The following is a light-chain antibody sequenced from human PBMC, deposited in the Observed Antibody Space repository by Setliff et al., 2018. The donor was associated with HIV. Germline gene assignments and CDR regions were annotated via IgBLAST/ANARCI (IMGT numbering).Light chain of an antibody. CDR3: CSYTGSSTYV. CDR1: SSDVGSYNL. CDR2: EVS. J-gene: IGLJ1*01. Sequence: SALAQPASVSGSPGQSITISCTGTSSDVGSYNLVSWFQQNPGKAPRFMIYEVSKRPSGVSNRFSGSKSGNTASLTISGLQAEDEADYYCCSYTGSSTYVFGSGTKVTVL. V-gene: IGLV2-23*02.